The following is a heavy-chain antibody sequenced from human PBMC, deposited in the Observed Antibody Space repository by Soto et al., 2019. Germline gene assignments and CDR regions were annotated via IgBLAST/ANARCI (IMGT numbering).Heavy chain of an antibody. CDR2: ISWNSGSI. CDR1: GFTFDDYA. Sequence: LRLSCAASGFTFDDYAMHWVRQAPGKGLEWVSGISWNSGSIGYADSVKGRFTISRDNAKNSLYLQMNSLRAEDTALYYCAKGSSGWYYRAFDIWGQGTMVTVS. V-gene: IGHV3-9*01. D-gene: IGHD6-19*01. CDR3: AKGSSGWYYRAFDI. J-gene: IGHJ3*02.